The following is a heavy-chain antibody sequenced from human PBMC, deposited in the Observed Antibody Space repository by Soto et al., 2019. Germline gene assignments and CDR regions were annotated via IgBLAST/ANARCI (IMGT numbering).Heavy chain of an antibody. D-gene: IGHD2-21*01. Sequence: SGPTLVNPTETLTLTFTVSGFSLINARMGVSWIRQPPGKALEWLAHIFSNDEKSYSTSLKSRLTISKDTSKSQVVLTMTNMDPVDTATYYCARSKIVVEVIDVGRSPNSMDFWGTATFVTLSS. CDR1: GFSLINARMG. V-gene: IGHV2-26*01. CDR3: ARSKIVVEVIDVGRSPNSMDF. J-gene: IGHJ6*03. CDR2: IFSNDEK.